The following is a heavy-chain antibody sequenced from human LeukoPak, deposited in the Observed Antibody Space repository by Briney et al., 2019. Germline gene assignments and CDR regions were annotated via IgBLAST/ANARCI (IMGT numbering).Heavy chain of an antibody. J-gene: IGHJ4*02. V-gene: IGHV1-2*02. D-gene: IGHD6-13*01. CDR3: ARRGIAAAGLTYFDY. CDR2: INPNSGGT. Sequence: GASVKVSCKASGYTFTGYYMHWVRQPPGQGLEWMGWINPNSGGTNYAQKFQGRVTMTRDSSISTAYMELSRLRSDDTAVYYCARRGIAAAGLTYFDYWGQGTLVTVSS. CDR1: GYTFTGYY.